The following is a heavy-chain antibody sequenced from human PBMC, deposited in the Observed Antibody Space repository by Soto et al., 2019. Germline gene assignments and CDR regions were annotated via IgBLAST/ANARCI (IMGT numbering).Heavy chain of an antibody. CDR3: AKTRITSGFSAFDI. J-gene: IGHJ3*02. CDR1: GYTFTDYD. V-gene: IGHV1-2*02. Sequence: QVQLVQSGAEVKKPGASVKVSCKASGYTFTDYDMQWVRQAPGQGLEWMGWINPNGGVTDYAQRFQGRVTMTRDTSISTAYMELSRLTSDDMAVYYCAKTRITSGFSAFDIWGQGTMVAVSS. CDR2: INPNGGVT. D-gene: IGHD3-3*01.